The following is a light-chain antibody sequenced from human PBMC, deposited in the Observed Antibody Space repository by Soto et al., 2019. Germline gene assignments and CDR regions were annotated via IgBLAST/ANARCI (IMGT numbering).Light chain of an antibody. Sequence: EIVLTQSPATLSLSPGARATLSCRASQSVNIYLAWYQQKPGQAPRLLIYDASNRATGIPARFSGSGSGTDFTLTISSLEPEDIAVYYCQQRSNWLFSFGGGTKVEIK. CDR2: DAS. CDR1: QSVNIY. CDR3: QQRSNWLFS. J-gene: IGKJ4*01. V-gene: IGKV3-11*01.